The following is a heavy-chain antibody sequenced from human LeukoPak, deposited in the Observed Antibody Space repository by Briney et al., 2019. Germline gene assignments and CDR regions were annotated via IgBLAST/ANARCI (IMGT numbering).Heavy chain of an antibody. CDR3: AKGISSSWSGGFDY. CDR1: GFTFDDYT. D-gene: IGHD6-13*01. V-gene: IGHV3-43*01. Sequence: PGGSLRLSCAASGFTFDDYTMHWVRQAPGKGLEWVSLISWDGGSTYYADSVKGRFTISRDNSKNSLYLQMNSLRTEDTALYYCAKGISSSWSGGFDYWGQGTLVTVSS. J-gene: IGHJ4*02. CDR2: ISWDGGST.